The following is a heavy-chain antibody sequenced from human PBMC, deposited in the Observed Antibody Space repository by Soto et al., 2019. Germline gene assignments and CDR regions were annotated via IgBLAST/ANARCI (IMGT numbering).Heavy chain of an antibody. CDR2: IYYSGSS. CDR3: ARWLRPYYFDY. D-gene: IGHD5-12*01. V-gene: IGHV4-59*01. CDR1: DGLIRRGY. Sequence: SQKWSDRYTGSDGLIRRGYWSGSRHPPEKGLEWIGCIYYSGSSNYNPSLKILVTISVATSKNHFSLRLSSVTAAETAVYYCARWLRPYYFDYWGQGTLVTVSS. J-gene: IGHJ4*02.